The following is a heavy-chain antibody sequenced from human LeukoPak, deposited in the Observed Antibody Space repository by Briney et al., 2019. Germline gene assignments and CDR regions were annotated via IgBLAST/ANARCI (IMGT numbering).Heavy chain of an antibody. CDR1: GGSISSYY. D-gene: IGHD3-22*01. Sequence: SETLSLTCTVSGGSISSYYWSWIRQPPGKGLEWIGYIYYSGIPNYNPSLKSRVTISVDTSKNQFSLKLSFVTAADTAVYYCARASATYYYDSSGYDFDYWGQGTLVTVSS. J-gene: IGHJ4*02. CDR2: IYYSGIP. CDR3: ARASATYYYDSSGYDFDY. V-gene: IGHV4-59*08.